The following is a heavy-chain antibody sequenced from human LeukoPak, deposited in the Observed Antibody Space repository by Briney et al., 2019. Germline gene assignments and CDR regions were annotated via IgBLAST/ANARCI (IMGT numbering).Heavy chain of an antibody. Sequence: PGGSLRLSCAASGFTFSSYGMSWVRQAPGKGLEWVSAISGSGHNIYYADSVKGRFTISRDNAKNSLYLQMNSLRAEDTAVYYCARDRASGWSTDAFDIWGQGTTVTVSS. D-gene: IGHD6-19*01. CDR2: ISGSGHNI. CDR3: ARDRASGWSTDAFDI. V-gene: IGHV3-21*01. J-gene: IGHJ3*02. CDR1: GFTFSSYG.